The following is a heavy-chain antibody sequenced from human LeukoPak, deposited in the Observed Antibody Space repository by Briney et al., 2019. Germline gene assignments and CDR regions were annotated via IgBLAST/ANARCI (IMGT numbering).Heavy chain of an antibody. D-gene: IGHD1-1*01. CDR2: LDPSGSQK. V-gene: IGHV3-7*01. Sequence: GGSLRLSCAASGFTYNRSWMNWVRQAPGKGLEWVANLDPSGSQKRYVDSVKGRFIISKDNPGASLYLDMYSLRAEDTAIYYCAIWTSGNYWGQGTLVTVSS. CDR3: AIWTSGNY. CDR1: GFTYNRSW. J-gene: IGHJ4*02.